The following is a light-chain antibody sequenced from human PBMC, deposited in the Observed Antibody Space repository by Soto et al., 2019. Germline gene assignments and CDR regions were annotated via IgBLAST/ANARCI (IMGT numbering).Light chain of an antibody. CDR1: QIISTY. V-gene: IGKV1-39*01. J-gene: IGKJ1*01. CDR3: HQSYTSPPWT. Sequence: DIQMTQSPSSLSASVGDRVTISCRASQIISTYLNWYQQKPGTAPRLLISRASSVKSGVPPRFGGSGSGMDFTLTISSLCPEDIATYFCHQSYTSPPWTFGQGTKGQVK. CDR2: RAS.